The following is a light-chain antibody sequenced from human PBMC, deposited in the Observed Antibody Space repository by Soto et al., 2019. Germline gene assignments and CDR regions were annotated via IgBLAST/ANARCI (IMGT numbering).Light chain of an antibody. CDR1: QSVSAY. CDR2: DAS. Sequence: EIVLTQSPATLSLSPGERATLSCRASQSVSAYLAWYQQKPGQPPRLLIYDASNSATGIPARFSGSGSGTDFTLTINSLEPEDFAVYYCQQRSNWPRTFGQGTKVQIK. CDR3: QQRSNWPRT. J-gene: IGKJ1*01. V-gene: IGKV3-11*01.